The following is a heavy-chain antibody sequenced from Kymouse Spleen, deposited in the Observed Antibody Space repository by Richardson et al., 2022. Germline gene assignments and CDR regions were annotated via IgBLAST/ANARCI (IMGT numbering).Heavy chain of an antibody. CDR1: GFTFSSYG. J-gene: IGHJ5*02. D-gene: IGHD3-10*01. CDR3: AREGITMVRGVIIKNWFDP. Sequence: QVQLVESGGGVVQPGRSLRLSCAASGFTFSSYGMHWVRQAPGKGLEWVAVIWYDGSNKYYADSVKGRFTISRDNSKNTLYLQMNSLRAEDTAVYYCAREGITMVRGVIIKNWFDPWGQGTLVTVSS. CDR2: IWYDGSNK. V-gene: IGHV3-33*01.